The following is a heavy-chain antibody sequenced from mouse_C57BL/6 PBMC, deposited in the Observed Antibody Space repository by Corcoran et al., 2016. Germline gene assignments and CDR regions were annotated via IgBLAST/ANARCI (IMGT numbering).Heavy chain of an antibody. CDR3: ARDDGYSFAY. CDR1: GYSFTSYY. CDR2: IYPGSGNT. D-gene: IGHD2-3*01. Sequence: QVQLQQSGPELVKPGASVKISCKASGYSFTSYYIHWVKQRPGQGLEWIGRIYPGSGNTKYNEKFKGKATLTADTSSSTAYMQLSSLTSEDSAVYYCARDDGYSFAYWGQGTLVTVSA. J-gene: IGHJ3*01. V-gene: IGHV1-66*01.